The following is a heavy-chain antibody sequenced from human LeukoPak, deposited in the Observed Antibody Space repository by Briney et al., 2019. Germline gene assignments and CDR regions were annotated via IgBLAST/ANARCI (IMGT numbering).Heavy chain of an antibody. CDR3: ARHYYDSSGYYLSAGSFDI. CDR2: IYSSGST. Sequence: SETLSLTCTVSGGSISSYYWSWIRQSPGKGLEWIGYIYSSGSTNYNPSLKSRVTISLDTSKNHFSLKLSSVTAADTAVYYCARHYYDSSGYYLSAGSFDIWGQGTMVTVSS. D-gene: IGHD3-22*01. CDR1: GGSISSYY. J-gene: IGHJ3*02. V-gene: IGHV4-59*08.